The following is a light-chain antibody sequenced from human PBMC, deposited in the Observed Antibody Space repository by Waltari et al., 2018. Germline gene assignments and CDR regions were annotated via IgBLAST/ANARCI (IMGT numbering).Light chain of an antibody. Sequence: QSALTQPASLSGSPGQAIHHPCTGTNRDVWGYNLFPWYQQHPGKAPKLMIYEGSKRPSGVSNRFSGSKSGNTASLTISGLQAEDEADYYCCSYAGSSTWVFGGGTKLTVL. CDR3: CSYAGSSTWV. CDR1: NRDVWGYNL. J-gene: IGLJ3*02. V-gene: IGLV2-23*01. CDR2: EGS.